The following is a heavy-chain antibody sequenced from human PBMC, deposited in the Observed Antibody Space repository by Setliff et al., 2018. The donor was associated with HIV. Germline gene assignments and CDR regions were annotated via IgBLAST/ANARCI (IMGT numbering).Heavy chain of an antibody. Sequence: SETLSLTCNVSGGSISSGAYYWSWIRQPPGKGLEWIGYIYTSGSTNHNPSLESRVTISVDKSKNQFSLKLNSVTAADTAVYYCARHGTWNSQRFHFDYWGQGTPVTVSS. D-gene: IGHD1-7*01. CDR2: IYTSGST. V-gene: IGHV4-4*09. CDR1: GGSISSGAYY. J-gene: IGHJ4*02. CDR3: ARHGTWNSQRFHFDY.